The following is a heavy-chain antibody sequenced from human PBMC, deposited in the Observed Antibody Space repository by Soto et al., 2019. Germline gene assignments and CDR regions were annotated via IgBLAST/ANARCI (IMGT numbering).Heavy chain of an antibody. CDR1: GGTFSSYA. D-gene: IGHD6-13*01. CDR2: IIPIFGTA. V-gene: IGHV1-69*06. CDR3: ARVASSSCYNDYYYYYGMDV. J-gene: IGHJ6*02. Sequence: ASVKVSCKAAGGTFSSYAISWGRQAPGQGREWMGGIIPIFGTANYAHKSQGRVTITADKSTSTAYMELSSLRSEDTAVYYCARVASSSCYNDYYYYYGMDVWGQGTTVTVSS.